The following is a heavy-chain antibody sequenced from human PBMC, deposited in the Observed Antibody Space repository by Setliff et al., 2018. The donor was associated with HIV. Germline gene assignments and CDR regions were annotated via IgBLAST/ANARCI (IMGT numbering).Heavy chain of an antibody. Sequence: SETLSLTCAVSGYSISSGYYWGWIRQPPGEGLEWIGSIYHSGSTYYNPSLKSRVTISVDTSKNQFSLKLSSVTATDTAVYYCARMLWRWGNYFDYWGQGTLVTVSS. D-gene: IGHD3-16*01. CDR3: ARMLWRWGNYFDY. J-gene: IGHJ4*02. V-gene: IGHV4-38-2*01. CDR2: IYHSGST. CDR1: GYSISSGYY.